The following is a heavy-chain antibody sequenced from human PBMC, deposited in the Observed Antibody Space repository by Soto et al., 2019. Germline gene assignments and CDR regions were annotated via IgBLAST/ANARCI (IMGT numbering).Heavy chain of an antibody. Sequence: PGWSLRLSCASSVFTFISYAMSWVRQAPGKGLEWVSAISGSGGSTYYADSVKGRFTISRDNSKNTLYLQMNSLRAEDTAVYYCAKAQLRYYFDYWGQGTLVTVSS. V-gene: IGHV3-23*01. D-gene: IGHD1-1*01. CDR2: ISGSGGST. CDR1: VFTFISYA. CDR3: AKAQLRYYFDY. J-gene: IGHJ4*02.